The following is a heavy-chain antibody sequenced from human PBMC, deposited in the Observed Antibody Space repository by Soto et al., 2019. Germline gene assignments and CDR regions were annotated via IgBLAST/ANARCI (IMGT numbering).Heavy chain of an antibody. J-gene: IGHJ4*02. D-gene: IGHD2-21*02. CDR3: ARGLKFDY. CDR1: GDGVSSNSAA. CDR2: TYYRSKWYN. Sequence: SQSLSLTCAISGDGVSSNSAAWNWIRQSPSRGLEWLGRTYYRSKWYNDYAESVKSRITINPDTSKNQFTLQLSSVTPEDTAVYYCARGLKFDYWGQGTLVTVSS. V-gene: IGHV6-1*01.